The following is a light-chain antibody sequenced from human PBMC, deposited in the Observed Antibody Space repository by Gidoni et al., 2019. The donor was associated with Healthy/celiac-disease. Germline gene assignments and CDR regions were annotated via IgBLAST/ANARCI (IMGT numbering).Light chain of an antibody. Sequence: DIQMTQYPSSLSASVGDRVTITCRASQGISNYLAWYQQKPGKVPKLLIYAASTLQSGVPSRFSGSGSGTDFTLTISSLQPEDVATYYCQKYNSALLGTFGPGTKVDIK. CDR3: QKYNSALLGT. CDR1: QGISNY. J-gene: IGKJ3*01. V-gene: IGKV1-27*01. CDR2: AAS.